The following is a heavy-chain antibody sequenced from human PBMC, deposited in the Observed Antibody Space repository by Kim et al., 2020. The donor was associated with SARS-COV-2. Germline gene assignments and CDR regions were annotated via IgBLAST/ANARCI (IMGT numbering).Heavy chain of an antibody. Sequence: SETLSLTCTVSGYSISSGYYWGWIRQPPGKGLEWIGSIYHSGSTYYNPSLKSRVTISVDTSKNQFSLKLSSVTAADTAVYYCARDRGLYCSSTSCYPTGLYDYWGQGTLVTVSS. D-gene: IGHD2-2*01. J-gene: IGHJ4*02. CDR3: ARDRGLYCSSTSCYPTGLYDY. CDR2: IYHSGST. CDR1: GYSISSGYY. V-gene: IGHV4-38-2*02.